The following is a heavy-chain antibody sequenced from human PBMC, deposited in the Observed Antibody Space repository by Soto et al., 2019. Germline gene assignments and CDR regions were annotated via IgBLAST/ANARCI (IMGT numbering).Heavy chain of an antibody. V-gene: IGHV3-74*01. Sequence: GGSLRLSCAASGFTFSSYWMHWVRQAPGKGLVWVSRINSDGSSTSYADSVKGRFTISRDNAKNTLYLQMNSLRAEDTAVYYCARGYCSGGSCYSGTDTDAFDIWGQGIMVTVSS. CDR3: ARGYCSGGSCYSGTDTDAFDI. CDR1: GFTFSSYW. D-gene: IGHD2-15*01. CDR2: INSDGSST. J-gene: IGHJ3*02.